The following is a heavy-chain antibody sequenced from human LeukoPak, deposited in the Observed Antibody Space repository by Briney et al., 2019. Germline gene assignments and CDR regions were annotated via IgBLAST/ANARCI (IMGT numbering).Heavy chain of an antibody. CDR1: GGSFSGSY. V-gene: IGHV4-34*01. CDR3: ASRQGARGFDY. J-gene: IGHJ4*02. CDR2: INHSGST. Sequence: SETLSLTCAVYGGSFSGSYWSWIRQPPGKGLEWIGEINHSGSTNYNPSLKSRVTISEDTSKNQFSLKLSSATAADTAVYYCASRQGARGFDYWGQGTLVTVSS.